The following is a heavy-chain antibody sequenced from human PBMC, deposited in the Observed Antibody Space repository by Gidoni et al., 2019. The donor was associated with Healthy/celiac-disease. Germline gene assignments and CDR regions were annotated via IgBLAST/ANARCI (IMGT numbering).Heavy chain of an antibody. V-gene: IGHV1-69*06. CDR2: SIPTFGTA. Sequence: VQLLQSGAEVKKPRSSLPVSCKASGGTFISSAISWGRQAPGQGLEWRGGSIPTFGTANYAQKVKGRVTITADKATSTADMELSSLRSEDTAVYYCAREGHPVEYSSSDYYYYGMDVWGQGTTVTVSS. CDR1: GGTFISSA. CDR3: AREGHPVEYSSSDYYYYGMDV. J-gene: IGHJ6*02. D-gene: IGHD6-6*01.